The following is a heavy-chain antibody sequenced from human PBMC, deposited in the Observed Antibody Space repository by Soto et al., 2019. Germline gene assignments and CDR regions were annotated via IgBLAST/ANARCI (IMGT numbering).Heavy chain of an antibody. V-gene: IGHV3-23*01. D-gene: IGHD6-19*01. J-gene: IGHJ6*02. CDR3: AKPLQQWLLQGYGVDV. CDR2: ISQTGANT. Sequence: GGSLRLSCLASGFTFASCGMNWVRQAPGKGLEWVAGISQTGANTYYADSVRGRFTISRDNSRNTVSLEMNSLRGEDSALYYCAKPLQQWLLQGYGVDVWGQGTTVTVSS. CDR1: GFTFASCG.